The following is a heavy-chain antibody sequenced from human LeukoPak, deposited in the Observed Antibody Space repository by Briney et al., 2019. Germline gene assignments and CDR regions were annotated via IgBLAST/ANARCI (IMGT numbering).Heavy chain of an antibody. CDR2: IYYSGSS. D-gene: IGHD2-15*01. J-gene: IGHJ3*02. CDR3: ARMVIRAYCSGGNCYEHAFDI. CDR1: GGSISTYY. V-gene: IGHV4-59*08. Sequence: SETLSLTCSVSGGSISTYYWNWIRQPPGKGLEWLGYIYYSGSSNYNPSLKSRVTISVDTSKNQFSLKLRSVTAADTAVYYCARMVIRAYCSGGNCYEHAFDIWGQGTMVTVSS.